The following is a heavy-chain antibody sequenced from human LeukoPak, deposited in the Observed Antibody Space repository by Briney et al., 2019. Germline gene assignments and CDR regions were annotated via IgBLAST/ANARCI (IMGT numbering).Heavy chain of an antibody. CDR1: GGSISSGGYS. J-gene: IGHJ1*01. CDR2: IYHSGST. CDR3: AMYYYDSSGYYHDQYFQH. V-gene: IGHV4-30-2*01. D-gene: IGHD3-22*01. Sequence: PSQTLSLTCAVSGGSISSGGYSWSWIRQPPGKGLEWIGYIYHSGSTYYNPSLKSRVTISVDRSKNQSSLKLSSVTAADTAVYYCAMYYYDSSGYYHDQYFQHWGQGTLVTVSS.